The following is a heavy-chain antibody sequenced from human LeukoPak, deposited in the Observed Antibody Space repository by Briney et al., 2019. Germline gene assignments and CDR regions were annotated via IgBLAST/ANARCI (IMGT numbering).Heavy chain of an antibody. Sequence: GESLKISCKGSGYSFTSYWIGWVRQMPGKGLEWMGIIYPGDSDTRYSPSFQGQVTISADKSISTAYLQWSSLKASDTAMYYCARGSTYYYDSSGYPPYYFDYWGQGTLVTVSS. CDR2: IYPGDSDT. CDR3: ARGSTYYYDSSGYPPYYFDY. D-gene: IGHD3-22*01. J-gene: IGHJ4*02. V-gene: IGHV5-51*01. CDR1: GYSFTSYW.